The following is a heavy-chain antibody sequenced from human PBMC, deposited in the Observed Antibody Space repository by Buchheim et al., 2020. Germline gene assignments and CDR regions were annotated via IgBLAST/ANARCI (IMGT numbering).Heavy chain of an antibody. CDR2: INPSGGST. V-gene: IGHV1-46*01. CDR3: ARGVDCSTTSCYPADYYYFYYMDV. J-gene: IGHJ6*03. Sequence: QVQLVQSGAEVKKPGASVKVSCKASGYTFTSYYMHWVRQAPGQGLEWMGIINPSGGSTSYAQKFQGRVTMTRDTSTSTVYMELSSLRSEDTAVYYCARGVDCSTTSCYPADYYYFYYMDVWGKGTT. CDR1: GYTFTSYY. D-gene: IGHD2-2*01.